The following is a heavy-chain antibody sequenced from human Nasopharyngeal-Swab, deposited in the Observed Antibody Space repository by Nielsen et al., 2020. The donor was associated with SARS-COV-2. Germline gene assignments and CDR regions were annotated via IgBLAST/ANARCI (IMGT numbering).Heavy chain of an antibody. V-gene: IGHV4-61*02. J-gene: IGHJ6*02. Sequence: SETLSLTCSVSDDSLRSGGFYWTWIRQPAGRGLEVIGRTSIRGTTNYSPPFKNRVTMSLDTSKKQFFLRLASVSAADTAIYYCARGRPGTYYTYYYGLDVWGQGTTVTVSS. CDR3: ARGRPGTYYTYYYGLDV. D-gene: IGHD1-26*01. CDR2: TSIRGTT. CDR1: DDSLRSGGFY.